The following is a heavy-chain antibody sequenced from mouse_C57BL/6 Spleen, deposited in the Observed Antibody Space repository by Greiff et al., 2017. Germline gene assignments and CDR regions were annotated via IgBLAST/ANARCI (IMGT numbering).Heavy chain of an antibody. V-gene: IGHV3-1*01. Sequence: EVQVVESGPGMVKPSQSLSLSCTVTGYSITSGYDWHWIRHFPGNKLEWMGYMSYSGSTNYNPSLKSRTSITHDTSKNHFFLKLNSVTTEDTATYYCARSNYQAWFAYWGQGTLVTVSA. CDR1: GYSITSGYD. J-gene: IGHJ3*01. CDR3: ARSNYQAWFAY. D-gene: IGHD2-5*01. CDR2: MSYSGST.